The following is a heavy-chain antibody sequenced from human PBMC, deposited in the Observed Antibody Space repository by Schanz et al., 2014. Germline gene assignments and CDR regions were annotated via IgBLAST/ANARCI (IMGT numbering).Heavy chain of an antibody. J-gene: IGHJ1*01. V-gene: IGHV3-30*09. CDR3: ATGRAASNFGSEYFLY. CDR2: ITYDGSNT. D-gene: IGHD6-13*01. CDR1: GFTMITYA. Sequence: VQLVESGGGVVQPGRSLRLSCAASGFTMITYAMHWVRQPPGKGLEWVAIITYDGSNTYHADSVKGRFAISRENSKNTMFLQMSSLRPEDTAVYYCATGRAASNFGSEYFLYWGQGTLVTVSS.